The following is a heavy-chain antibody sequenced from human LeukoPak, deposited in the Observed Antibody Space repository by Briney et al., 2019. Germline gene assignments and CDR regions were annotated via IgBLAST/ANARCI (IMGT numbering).Heavy chain of an antibody. J-gene: IGHJ6*02. D-gene: IGHD4-17*01. CDR3: ARSRPVTTVTTPYYYYYGMDV. CDR2: IIPILGIA. V-gene: IGHV1-69*04. Sequence: ASVKASCKASGGTYSSYAISWVRQAPGQGLEWMGRIIPILGIANYAQKFQGRVTITADKSTSTAYMELSSLRSEDTAVYYCARSRPVTTVTTPYYYYYGMDVWGQGTTVTVSS. CDR1: GGTYSSYA.